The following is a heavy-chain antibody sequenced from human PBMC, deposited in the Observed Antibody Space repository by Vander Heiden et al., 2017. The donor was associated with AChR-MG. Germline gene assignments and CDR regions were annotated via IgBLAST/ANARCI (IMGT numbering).Heavy chain of an antibody. J-gene: IGHJ4*02. D-gene: IGHD2-15*01. Sequence: QVQLQESGPGLVKPSQTLSLTCTVSGGSISSGSYYWSWIRQPAGKGLEWIGRISTSGSTNYNPALKSRVTISVDTSKNQFSLKLSSVTAADTAVYYCARRYCSGDICIFDYWGQGTLVTVSS. V-gene: IGHV4-61*02. CDR1: GGSISSGSYY. CDR2: ISTSGST. CDR3: ARRYCSGDICIFDY.